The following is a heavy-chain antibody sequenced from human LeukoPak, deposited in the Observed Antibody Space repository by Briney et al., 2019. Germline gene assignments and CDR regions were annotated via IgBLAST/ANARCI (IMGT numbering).Heavy chain of an antibody. D-gene: IGHD6-13*01. CDR3: ARRDVGSSWSFDY. J-gene: IGHJ4*02. CDR2: IYHSGST. CDR1: GGSISSGGYS. Sequence: SETLSLTCTVSGGSISSGGYSWSWIRQPPGKGLEWIGYIYHSGSTYYNPSLKSRVTISVDRSKNQFSLKLSSVTAADTAVYYCARRDVGSSWSFDYWGQGTLVTVSS. V-gene: IGHV4-30-2*01.